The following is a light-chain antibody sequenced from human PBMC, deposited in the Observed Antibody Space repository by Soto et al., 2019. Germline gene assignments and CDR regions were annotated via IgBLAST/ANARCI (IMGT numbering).Light chain of an antibody. Sequence: EIVLTQSPGTLSLSPRERATLSCRASQSVSRSYLAWYQQKPGQAPRLLIYGASNRATGIPDRFSGSGSGTDFTLTISRLEPEDFATYYCLQDHDDSWTFGQGTKVDIK. CDR3: LQDHDDSWT. CDR2: GAS. J-gene: IGKJ1*01. CDR1: QSVSRSY. V-gene: IGKV3-20*01.